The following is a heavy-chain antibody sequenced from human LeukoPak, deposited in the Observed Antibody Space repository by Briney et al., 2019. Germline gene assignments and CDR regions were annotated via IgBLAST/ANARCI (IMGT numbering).Heavy chain of an antibody. J-gene: IGHJ4*02. CDR2: IYSNGDT. V-gene: IGHV3-66*01. D-gene: IGHD4-17*01. CDR3: TYGDYPLTY. Sequence: GGALRLSCAASGLTVTNNYWNWGRQPPGKGPEWISLIYSNGDTRYADSVKGRCTFSRDNSKNTLYLQMNSLRAEDTAVYYCTYGDYPLTYWGQGTLVSVSS. CDR1: GLTVTNNY.